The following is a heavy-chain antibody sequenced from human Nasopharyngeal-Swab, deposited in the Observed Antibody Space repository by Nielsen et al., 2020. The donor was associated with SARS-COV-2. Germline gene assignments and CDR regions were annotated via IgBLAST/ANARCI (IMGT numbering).Heavy chain of an antibody. CDR1: VYTFTSYD. D-gene: IGHD5-24*01. J-gene: IGHJ6*02. V-gene: IGHV1-8*01. Sequence: ASVKVSCKASVYTFTSYDISWVRQATGQGLEWMGWMNPNSGNTGYAQKFQGRVTMTRDTSISTAYMELSSLRSEDTAVYYCARGQGVGGFKTRNYYGMDVWGQGTTVTVSS. CDR2: MNPNSGNT. CDR3: ARGQGVGGFKTRNYYGMDV.